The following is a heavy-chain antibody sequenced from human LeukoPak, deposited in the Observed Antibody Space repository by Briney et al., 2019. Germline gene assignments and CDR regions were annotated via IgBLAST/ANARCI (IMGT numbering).Heavy chain of an antibody. CDR2: IYYSGST. D-gene: IGHD1-1*01. Sequence: SETLSLTCTVSGGSISSGGYSWSWIRQHPGKGLEWIGYIYYSGSTYYNPSLKSRVTISVDTSKNQFSLKLSSVTAADTAVYYCAREQLRGNWFDPWGQGTLVTVSS. CDR1: GGSISSGGYS. J-gene: IGHJ5*02. CDR3: AREQLRGNWFDP. V-gene: IGHV4-31*03.